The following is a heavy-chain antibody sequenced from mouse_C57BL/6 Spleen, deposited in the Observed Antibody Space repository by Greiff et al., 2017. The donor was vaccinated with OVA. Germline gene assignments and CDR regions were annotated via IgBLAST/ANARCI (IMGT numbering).Heavy chain of an antibody. Sequence: EVKLVESGPGLVKPSQSLSLTCSVTGYSITSGYYWNWIRQFPGNKLEWMGYISYDGSNNYNPSLKNRISITRDTSKNQFFLKLNSVTTEDTATYYCARRGKTAQATYALDYWGQGTSVTVSS. CDR2: ISYDGSN. V-gene: IGHV3-6*01. D-gene: IGHD3-2*02. CDR1: GYSITSGYY. J-gene: IGHJ4*01. CDR3: ARRGKTAQATYALDY.